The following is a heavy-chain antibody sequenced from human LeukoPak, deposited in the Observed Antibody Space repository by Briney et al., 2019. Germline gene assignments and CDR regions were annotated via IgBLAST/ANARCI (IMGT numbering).Heavy chain of an antibody. V-gene: IGHV4-34*01. CDR3: ARGPYYYDSSGPYYYMDV. D-gene: IGHD3-22*01. CDR1: GGSFSGYY. CDR2: INHSGST. J-gene: IGHJ6*03. Sequence: SETLSLTCAVYGGSFSGYYWSWIRQPPGKGLDWIGEINHSGSTNYNPSLKSRVTISVDTSKNQFSLKLSSVTAADTAVYYCARGPYYYDSSGPYYYMDVWGKGTTVTVSS.